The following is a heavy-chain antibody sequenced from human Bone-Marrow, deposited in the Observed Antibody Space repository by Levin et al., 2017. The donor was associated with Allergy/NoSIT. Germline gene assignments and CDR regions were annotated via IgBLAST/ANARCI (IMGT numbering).Heavy chain of an antibody. CDR2: FAAEDGEA. D-gene: IGHD1-14*01. V-gene: IGHV1-24*01. CDR1: GDTLSELS. Sequence: GGSLRLSCKVSGDTLSELSIQWVRQAPGKGLEWMGTFAAEDGEAVFAQKFQDRLTMTEDTSTDTEYMELRSLISEDTAVYYCATASELRGLDIWGQGTLVTVSS. CDR3: ATASELRGLDI. J-gene: IGHJ3*02.